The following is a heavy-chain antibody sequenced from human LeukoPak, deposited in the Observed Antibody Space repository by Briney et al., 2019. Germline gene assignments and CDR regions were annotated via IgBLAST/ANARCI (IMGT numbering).Heavy chain of an antibody. CDR1: GGSISNYY. V-gene: IGHV4-4*07. CDR2: ISTSGST. Sequence: SETLSLTCTVSGGSISNYYWSWIRQPAGKGLEWIGRISTSGSTNYNPSLKSRVTMSVDTSKNQFSLKLSSANAADTAVYYCARDVHGSGTWDWFDPWGQGTLVTVSS. J-gene: IGHJ5*02. D-gene: IGHD3-10*01. CDR3: ARDVHGSGTWDWFDP.